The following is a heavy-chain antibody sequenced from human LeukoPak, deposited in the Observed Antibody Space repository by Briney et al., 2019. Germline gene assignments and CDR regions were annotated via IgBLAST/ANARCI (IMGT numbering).Heavy chain of an antibody. V-gene: IGHV3-11*01. CDR1: GFTFSDYY. J-gene: IGHJ2*01. CDR3: ARTYGDYAGDWYFDL. Sequence: GGSLRLSCAASGFTFSDYYMSWIRQAPGKGLEWVSYISSSGSTIYYADSVKGRFTISRDNAKNSLYLQMNSLTAEDTAVYYCARTYGDYAGDWYFDLWGRGTLVTVSS. CDR2: ISSSGSTI. D-gene: IGHD4-17*01.